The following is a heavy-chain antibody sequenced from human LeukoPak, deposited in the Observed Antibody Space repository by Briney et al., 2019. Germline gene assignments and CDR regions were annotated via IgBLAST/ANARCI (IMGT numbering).Heavy chain of an antibody. Sequence: ESGPTLVKPTQTLTLTCTFSGFALSVCGVGVAWIRQPPGKALEWLTLIYWDDDKRYSPSLKSRLTITKDTSKNQVVLTMTNMDPVDTATYYCVHLRGGCYSPTCSPLAFDFWGQGTMVAVSS. D-gene: IGHD2-2*01. CDR3: VHLRGGCYSPTCSPLAFDF. V-gene: IGHV2-5*02. J-gene: IGHJ3*01. CDR1: GFALSVCGVG. CDR2: IYWDDDK.